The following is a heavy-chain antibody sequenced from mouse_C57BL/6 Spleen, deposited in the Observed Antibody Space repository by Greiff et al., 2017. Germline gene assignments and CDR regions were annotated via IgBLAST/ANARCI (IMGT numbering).Heavy chain of an antibody. CDR1: GYTFTSYW. D-gene: IGHD1-1*01. CDR3: ARGRYGSSYGYFDV. Sequence: VQLQQPGAELVKPGASVKLSCKASGYTFTSYWMHWVKQRPGQGLEWIGMIHPNSGSTNYNEKFKSKATLTVDKSSSTAYMQLSSLTSEDSAVYYCARGRYGSSYGYFDVWGTGTTVTVSS. V-gene: IGHV1-64*01. J-gene: IGHJ1*03. CDR2: IHPNSGST.